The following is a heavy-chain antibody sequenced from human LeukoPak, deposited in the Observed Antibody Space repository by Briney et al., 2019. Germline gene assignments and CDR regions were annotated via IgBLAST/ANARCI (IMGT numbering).Heavy chain of an antibody. CDR2: IYYSGST. J-gene: IGHJ4*02. D-gene: IGHD2-2*01. Sequence: SETLSLTCTVSGGSISSGGYYWSWIRQHPGKGLEWIGYIYYSGSTYYNPSLKSRVTISVDTSKNQFSLKLSSVTAADTAVYYCARHGSSTSWGFDYWGQGTLVTVSS. V-gene: IGHV4-31*03. CDR3: ARHGSSTSWGFDY. CDR1: GGSISSGGYY.